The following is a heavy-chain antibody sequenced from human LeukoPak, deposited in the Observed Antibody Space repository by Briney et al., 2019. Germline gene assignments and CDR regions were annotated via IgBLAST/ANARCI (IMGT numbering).Heavy chain of an antibody. J-gene: IGHJ4*02. V-gene: IGHV3-48*01. Sequence: PGGSLRLSCAASGFTFSTYNMNWVRQAPGKGLEWVSYISSSSSTIYYADSVKGRFTISRDNAKNSLYLQMNSLRAEDTAVYCCARDFLEDTQWGQGTLVTVSS. CDR3: ARDFLEDTQ. CDR2: ISSSSSTI. CDR1: GFTFSTYN. D-gene: IGHD2-15*01.